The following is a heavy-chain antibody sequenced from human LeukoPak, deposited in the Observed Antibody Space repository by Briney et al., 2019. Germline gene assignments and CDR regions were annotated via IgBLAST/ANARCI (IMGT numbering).Heavy chain of an antibody. CDR3: ASSPYYYESSGYYCIRGRFDY. CDR2: TYYRSKRYN. D-gene: IGHD3-22*01. CDR1: GHSVSSNSAP. V-gene: IGHV6-1*01. J-gene: IGHJ4*02. Sequence: SHPLSLTCALSGHSVSSNSAPWNWIRQSPSRVLEWLGRTYYRSKRYNDYAVSVKSRITINPDTSKTQFSLQLNSVTPEDTAVYYCASSPYYYESSGYYCIRGRFDYWGQGTLVTVSS.